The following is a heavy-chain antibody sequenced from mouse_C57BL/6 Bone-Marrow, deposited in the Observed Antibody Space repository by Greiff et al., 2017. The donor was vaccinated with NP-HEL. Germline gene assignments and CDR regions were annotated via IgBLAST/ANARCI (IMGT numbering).Heavy chain of an antibody. CDR2: ISSGGDYI. J-gene: IGHJ3*01. CDR1: GFTFSSSA. D-gene: IGHD2-3*01. Sequence: EVKLMESGEGLVKPGGSLKLSCAASGFTFSSSAMSWVRQTPEKRLEWVAYISSGGDYIYYADTVKGRFTISRDNARNTLYLQMSSLKSEDTAMYYCTREGLLRAWFAYWGQGTLVTVSA. V-gene: IGHV5-9-1*02. CDR3: TREGLLRAWFAY.